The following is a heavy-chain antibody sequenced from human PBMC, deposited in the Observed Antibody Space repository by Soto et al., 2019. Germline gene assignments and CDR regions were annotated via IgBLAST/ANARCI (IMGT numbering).Heavy chain of an antibody. CDR1: GGAVNSTIYY. J-gene: IGHJ6*02. CDR3: PSHGAYSTCVYYYYGMDV. V-gene: IGHV4-39*01. Sequence: DALSLTCTGTGGAVNSTIYYWGWVRQPPGKGLEWMGSSNYGEPTYDSPSLQRRDTIFLDAAKNQFCLKQRTGTDADTAVYYCPSHGAYSTCVYYYYGMDVWGQGTTVTVSS. D-gene: IGHD3-16*01. CDR2: SNYGEPT.